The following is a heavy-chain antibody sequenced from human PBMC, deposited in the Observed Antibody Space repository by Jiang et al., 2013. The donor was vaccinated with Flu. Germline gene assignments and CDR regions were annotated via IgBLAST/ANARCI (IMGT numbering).Heavy chain of an antibody. Sequence: KVSXKASGYTFTSYDINWVRQATGQGLEWMGWMNPNSGNTGYAQKFQGRVTMTRNTSISTAYMELSSLRSEDTAVYYCARDLRYCSGGSCRKGYYYYGMDVWGQGTTVTVSS. D-gene: IGHD2-15*01. CDR3: ARDLRYCSGGSCRKGYYYYGMDV. J-gene: IGHJ6*02. CDR2: MNPNSGNT. V-gene: IGHV1-8*01. CDR1: GYTFTSYD.